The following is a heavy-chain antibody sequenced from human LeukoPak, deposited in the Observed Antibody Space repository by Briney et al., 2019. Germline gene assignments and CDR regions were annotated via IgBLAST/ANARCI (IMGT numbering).Heavy chain of an antibody. CDR3: ARDGSYYDSSGVAFDI. CDR1: GESFSGYF. Sequence: PSETLSLTCAVYGESFSGYFWNWIRQPPGKGLEWIGEINHSGSTSNHNPSLKSRVTISVDTSKNQFSLKLSSVTAADTAVYYCARDGSYYDSSGVAFDIWGQGTMVTVSS. CDR2: INHSGSTS. D-gene: IGHD3-22*01. J-gene: IGHJ3*02. V-gene: IGHV4-34*01.